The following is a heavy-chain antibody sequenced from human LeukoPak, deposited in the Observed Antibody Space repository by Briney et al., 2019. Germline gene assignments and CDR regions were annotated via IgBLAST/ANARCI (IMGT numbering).Heavy chain of an antibody. J-gene: IGHJ5*02. CDR1: GFTSTNYV. CDR3: AKDSDYGDYPNWFDP. Sequence: GGSLRLSCAASGFTSTNYVMTWVRQAPGKGLEWVSGISWNSGSIGYADSVKGRFTISRDNAKNSLYLQMNSLRAEDTALYYCAKDSDYGDYPNWFDPWGQGTLVTVSS. V-gene: IGHV3-9*02. D-gene: IGHD4-17*01. CDR2: ISWNSGSI.